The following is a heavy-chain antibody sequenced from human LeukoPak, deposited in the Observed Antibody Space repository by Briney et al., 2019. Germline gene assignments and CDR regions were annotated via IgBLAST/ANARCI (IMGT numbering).Heavy chain of an antibody. D-gene: IGHD2-15*01. CDR1: GFTVSNAW. Sequence: PGGSLRLSCAVSGFTVSNAWMSWVRQAPGKGLEWVSAISGSGGSTYYADSVKGRFTISRDNSKNTLYLQMNSLRAEDTAVYYCAKVGGSSHDYWGQGTLVTVSS. V-gene: IGHV3-23*01. CDR3: AKVGGSSHDY. J-gene: IGHJ4*02. CDR2: ISGSGGST.